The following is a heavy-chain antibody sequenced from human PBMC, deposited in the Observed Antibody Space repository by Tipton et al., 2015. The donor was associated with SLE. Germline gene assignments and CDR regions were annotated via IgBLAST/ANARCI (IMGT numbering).Heavy chain of an antibody. D-gene: IGHD3-22*01. V-gene: IGHV1-2*02. CDR2: INPNSGGT. Sequence: QSGPEVKKPGASVKVSCKASGYTFTGYYMHWVRQAPGQGLEWMGWINPNSGGTNYAQKFQGRVTMTRDTSISTAYMELSRLRSDDTPVYYCARSYYYDSSGSLGEYFQHWGQGTLVTVSS. CDR3: ARSYYYDSSGSLGEYFQH. J-gene: IGHJ1*01. CDR1: GYTFTGYY.